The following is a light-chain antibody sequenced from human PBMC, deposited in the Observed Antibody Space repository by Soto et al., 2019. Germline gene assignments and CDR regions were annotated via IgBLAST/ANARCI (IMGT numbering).Light chain of an antibody. J-gene: IGKJ5*01. CDR3: QQYNNWTPIT. CDR1: QSISTN. V-gene: IGKV3D-15*01. CDR2: GAS. Sequence: EVVLTQSPATLSLSPGETATLSCRARQSISTNLAWYQQKPGQAPRLLIYGASTRATDIPARFSGSGSGTEFTLSISSLQSEDSAVYDCQQYNNWTPITFGQGTRLEIK.